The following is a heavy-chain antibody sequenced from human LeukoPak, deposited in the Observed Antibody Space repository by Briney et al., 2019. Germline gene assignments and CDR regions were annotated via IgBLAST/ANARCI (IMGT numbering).Heavy chain of an antibody. CDR2: ISSSSSTI. D-gene: IGHD2-15*01. Sequence: GGSLRLSCAASGFTFSSYSMNWVRQAPGKGLEWVSYISSSSSTIYYADSVMGRFTISRDNAKNSLYLQMNSLRAEDTAVYYCARAWATLPYYFDYWGQGTLVTVSS. CDR3: ARAWATLPYYFDY. J-gene: IGHJ4*02. CDR1: GFTFSSYS. V-gene: IGHV3-48*01.